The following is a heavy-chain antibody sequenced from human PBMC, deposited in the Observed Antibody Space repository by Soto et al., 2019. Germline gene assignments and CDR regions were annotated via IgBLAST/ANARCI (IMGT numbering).Heavy chain of an antibody. D-gene: IGHD3-22*01. CDR2: INAGNGNT. V-gene: IGHV1-3*01. Sequence: ASVKVSCKASGYTFTSYAMHWVRQAPGQRLEWMGWINAGNGNTKYSPKFQGRVTITRDTSASTAYMELSSLRSEDTAVYYCARDRPRIEYYYDSSGSDAFDIWGQGTMVTV. CDR3: ARDRPRIEYYYDSSGSDAFDI. CDR1: GYTFTSYA. J-gene: IGHJ3*02.